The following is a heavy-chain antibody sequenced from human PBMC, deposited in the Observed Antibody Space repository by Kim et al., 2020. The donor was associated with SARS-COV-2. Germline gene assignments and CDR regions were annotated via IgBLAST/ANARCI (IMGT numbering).Heavy chain of an antibody. CDR3: ARDRGYYDSSGYPPPPDY. CDR2: IWYDGSNK. V-gene: IGHV3-33*01. D-gene: IGHD3-22*01. Sequence: GGSLRLSCAAPGFTFSSYGMHWVRQAPGKGLEWVAVIWYDGSNKYYADSVKGRFTISRDNSKNTLYLQMNSLRAEDTAVYYCARDRGYYDSSGYPPPPDYWGQGTLVTVSS. CDR1: GFTFSSYG. J-gene: IGHJ4*02.